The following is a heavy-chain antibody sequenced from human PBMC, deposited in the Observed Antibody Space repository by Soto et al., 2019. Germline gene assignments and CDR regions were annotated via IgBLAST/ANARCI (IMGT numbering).Heavy chain of an antibody. J-gene: IGHJ4*02. V-gene: IGHV3-33*01. Sequence: PGGSLRLSCAASGFSFSSSGMHWVRQAPGKGLEWVAVIWYDGNKKYYGDSVRGRFTISRDNSKNTLYLEMNSLRAEDTAVYYCTRGPRPISTGTGAYWGQGTQVTVSS. D-gene: IGHD3-10*01. CDR1: GFSFSSSG. CDR3: TRGPRPISTGTGAY. CDR2: IWYDGNKK.